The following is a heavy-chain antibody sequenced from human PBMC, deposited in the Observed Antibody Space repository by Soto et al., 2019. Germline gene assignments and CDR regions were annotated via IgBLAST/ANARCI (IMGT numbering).Heavy chain of an antibody. Sequence: PSEALSLTCAVYGGSFSGYYWSWIRQPPGKGLEWIGEINHSGSTNYNPSLKSRVTISVDTSKNQFSLKLSSVTAADTAVYYCARVNGYPDYWGQGTLVTVSS. CDR1: GGSFSGYY. J-gene: IGHJ4*02. V-gene: IGHV4-34*01. D-gene: IGHD5-12*01. CDR2: INHSGST. CDR3: ARVNGYPDY.